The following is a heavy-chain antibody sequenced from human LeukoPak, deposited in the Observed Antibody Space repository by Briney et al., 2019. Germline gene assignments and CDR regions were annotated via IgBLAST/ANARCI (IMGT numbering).Heavy chain of an antibody. V-gene: IGHV1-2*06. CDR3: VPRGDGGFDY. CDR1: GYTFTGYY. J-gene: IGHJ4*02. CDR2: MNPNSGDT. D-gene: IGHD3-16*01. Sequence: ASVKVSCKTSGYTFTGYYMHWVRQAPGQGLEWMGRMNPNSGDTNYAQKFQGRVTMTRDTSINTAYMELSSLRSDDTAVYYCVPRGDGGFDYWGQGTLVIVPS.